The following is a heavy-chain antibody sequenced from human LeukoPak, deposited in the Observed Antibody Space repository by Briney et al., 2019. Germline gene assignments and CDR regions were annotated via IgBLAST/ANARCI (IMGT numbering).Heavy chain of an antibody. V-gene: IGHV3-30*03. J-gene: IGHJ3*02. CDR2: ISYDGNDT. CDR1: GYTFINYG. Sequence: GGSLRLSCAASGYTFINYGIHWVRRAPGKGLEWVAVISYDGNDTFYADSVKGRFTISRDNSKNTLYLQMNSLRAEDTAVYYCARVPYLDDAFDIWGQGTMVTVSS. CDR3: ARVPYLDDAFDI.